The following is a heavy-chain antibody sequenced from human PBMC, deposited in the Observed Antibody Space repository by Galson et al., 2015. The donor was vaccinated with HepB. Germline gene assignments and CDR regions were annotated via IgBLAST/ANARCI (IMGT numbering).Heavy chain of an antibody. D-gene: IGHD3-3*01. J-gene: IGHJ3*02. CDR2: ISSSSSYT. Sequence: SLRLSCAASGFTFSDYYMSWIRQAPGKGLEWVSYISSSSSYTNYADSVKGRFTISRDNAKNSLYLQMNSLRAEDTAVYYCARESRGFGVVIIKGSAFDIWGQGTMVTVSS. CDR3: ARESRGFGVVIIKGSAFDI. CDR1: GFTFSDYY. V-gene: IGHV3-11*06.